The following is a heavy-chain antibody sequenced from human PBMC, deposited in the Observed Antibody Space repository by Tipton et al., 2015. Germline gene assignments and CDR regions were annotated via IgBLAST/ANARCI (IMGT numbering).Heavy chain of an antibody. CDR2: ISSSGSTI. CDR3: ARGQWLVNY. Sequence: SGFTFTSYEMNWVRQAPGKGLEWVSYISSSGSTIYYADSVKGRFTISRDNSKNTLYLQMNSLRAEDTAVYYCARGQWLVNYWGQGTLVTVSS. CDR1: GFTFTSYE. V-gene: IGHV3-48*03. D-gene: IGHD6-19*01. J-gene: IGHJ4*02.